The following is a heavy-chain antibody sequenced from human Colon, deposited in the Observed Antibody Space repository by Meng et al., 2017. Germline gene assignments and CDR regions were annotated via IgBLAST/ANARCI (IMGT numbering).Heavy chain of an antibody. D-gene: IGHD2-15*01. Sequence: GASLKISCEASGFTLSDHYVDWVRQAPGKGLEWVGRSRDKPNSYTTEYAASVRGRFTISRDDSKNSLYLQMNTLKTEDTAVYYCTRGFCSGGTCYSGDDWGQGTLVTVS. CDR2: SRDKPNSYTT. CDR3: TRGFCSGGTCYSGDD. V-gene: IGHV3-72*01. J-gene: IGHJ4*02. CDR1: GFTLSDHY.